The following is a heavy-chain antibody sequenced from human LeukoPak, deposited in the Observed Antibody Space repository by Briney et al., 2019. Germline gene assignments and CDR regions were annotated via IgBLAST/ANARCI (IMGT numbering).Heavy chain of an antibody. CDR3: ARDQAIAVAGGDY. D-gene: IGHD6-19*01. CDR2: INPNSGGT. Sequence: ASVKVSCKASGYTFTGYYMHWVRQAPGQGLEWMGWINPNSGGTNYAQKFQGRVTMTRDTSISTAYMELSRLRSDDTAVYYCARDQAIAVAGGDYWGQGTLVTVSS. J-gene: IGHJ4*02. CDR1: GYTFTGYY. V-gene: IGHV1-2*02.